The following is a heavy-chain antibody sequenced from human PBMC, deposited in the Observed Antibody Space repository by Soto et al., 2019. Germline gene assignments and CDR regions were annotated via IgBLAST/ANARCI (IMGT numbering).Heavy chain of an antibody. J-gene: IGHJ5*01. D-gene: IGHD1-26*01. CDR2: IYYGGTT. Sequence: SETLSLTCTVSGDSVISGGYYWTWIRQHPGKGLDWIGYIYYGGTTSYNPSLKSRLTISVDTSKNQFSLELSSVTAADTAVYFGARDKGAPGGVMDSWGQGILVTLSS. V-gene: IGHV4-31*03. CDR1: GDSVISGGYY. CDR3: ARDKGAPGGVMDS.